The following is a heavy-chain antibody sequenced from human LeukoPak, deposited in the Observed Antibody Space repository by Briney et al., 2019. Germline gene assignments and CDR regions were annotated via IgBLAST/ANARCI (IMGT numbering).Heavy chain of an antibody. V-gene: IGHV3-21*01. CDR1: GFTFSSYA. J-gene: IGHJ4*02. D-gene: IGHD3-10*01. Sequence: PDGSLTLSRAASGFTFSSYAMNWVRQAPGKGLEWVSSISTSSSYIYYADSVKGRFTIARDNAKNSLYLQMDSLRAEDTAVYYCARGYDFGSGSFFDYWGQGNLVSVSS. CDR2: ISTSSSYI. CDR3: ARGYDFGSGSFFDY.